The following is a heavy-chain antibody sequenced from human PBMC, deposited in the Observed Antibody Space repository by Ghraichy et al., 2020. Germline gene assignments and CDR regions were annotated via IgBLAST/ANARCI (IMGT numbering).Heavy chain of an antibody. J-gene: IGHJ1*01. V-gene: IGHV4-59*01. D-gene: IGHD6-13*01. Sequence: SETLSLTCTVSGGSISSYYWSWIRQPPGKGLEWIGYIYYSGSTNYNPSLKSRVTISVDTSKNQFSLKLSSVTAADTAVYYCARSSPPIAAAGTEYFQHWGQGTLVTVSS. CDR3: ARSSPPIAAAGTEYFQH. CDR2: IYYSGST. CDR1: GGSISSYY.